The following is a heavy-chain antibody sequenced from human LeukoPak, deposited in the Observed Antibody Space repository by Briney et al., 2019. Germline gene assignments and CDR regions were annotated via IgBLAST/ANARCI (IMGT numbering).Heavy chain of an antibody. CDR1: GASISSYY. Sequence: SETLSLTCTVSGASISSYYWSWLRQPPGKGLEWIGRIYTSAIISGNTNYNPSLKSRVTMSVDTSKNQFSLRLRSVTAADTAVYYCARDRRSIQLWLKTPDNDAFDIWGQGTMVTVSS. D-gene: IGHD5-18*01. V-gene: IGHV4-4*07. J-gene: IGHJ3*02. CDR2: IYTSAIISGNT. CDR3: ARDRRSIQLWLKTPDNDAFDI.